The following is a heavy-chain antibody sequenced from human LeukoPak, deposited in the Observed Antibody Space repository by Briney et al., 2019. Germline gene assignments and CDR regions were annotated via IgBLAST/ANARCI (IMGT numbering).Heavy chain of an antibody. Sequence: PSETLSLTCAVYGGSFSGYYWSWIRQPPGKGLEWIGYIYYSGSTNYNPSLKSRVTISVDTSKNQFSLKLSSVTAADTAVYYCARARGGKVGAPYYYYMDVWGKGTTVTISS. CDR1: GGSFSGYY. V-gene: IGHV4-59*01. CDR3: ARARGGKVGAPYYYYMDV. D-gene: IGHD1-26*01. J-gene: IGHJ6*03. CDR2: IYYSGST.